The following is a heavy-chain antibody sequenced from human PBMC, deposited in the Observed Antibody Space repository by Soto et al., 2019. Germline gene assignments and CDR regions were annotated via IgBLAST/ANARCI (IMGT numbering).Heavy chain of an antibody. CDR1: GYTFTSYD. CDR2: MNPNSGNT. Sequence: QVQLVQSGAEVKKPGASVKVSCKASGYTFTSYDINWVRQATGQGLEWMGWMNPNSGNTGYAQKFQGRGTITRNTSISTAYMELSSLRSEDTAVYYCARCPITISGVLKGGGMDVWGQGTTVTVSS. J-gene: IGHJ6*02. CDR3: ARCPITISGVLKGGGMDV. V-gene: IGHV1-8*01. D-gene: IGHD3-3*01.